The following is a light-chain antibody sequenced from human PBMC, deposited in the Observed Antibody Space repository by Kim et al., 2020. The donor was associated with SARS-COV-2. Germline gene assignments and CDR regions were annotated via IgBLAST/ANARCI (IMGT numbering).Light chain of an antibody. J-gene: IGLJ3*02. V-gene: IGLV7-43*01. CDR1: SGTGTSCYY. CDR2: STS. CDR3: LRYYGGAWV. Sequence: PGGTVTLTSASSSGTGTSCYYPNWFQQKPGQAPSALIYSTSNKPPWTPARFSSSLLGGKAALTLSGVQPEGEAEYYCLRYYGGAWVFGGGTQLTVL.